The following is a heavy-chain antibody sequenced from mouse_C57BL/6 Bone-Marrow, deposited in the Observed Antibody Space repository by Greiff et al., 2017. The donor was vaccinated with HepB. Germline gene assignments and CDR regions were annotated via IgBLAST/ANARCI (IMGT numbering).Heavy chain of an antibody. J-gene: IGHJ4*01. Sequence: VQLQQPGAELVKPGASVKMSCKASGYTFTSYWITWVKQRPGQGLEWIGDIYPGSGSTNYNEKFKSKATLTVDTSSSTADMQLSSLTSEDSAVYYCARWGKFDYDMDYWGQGTSVTVSS. CDR3: ARWGKFDYDMDY. CDR1: GYTFTSYW. V-gene: IGHV1-55*01. CDR2: IYPGSGST.